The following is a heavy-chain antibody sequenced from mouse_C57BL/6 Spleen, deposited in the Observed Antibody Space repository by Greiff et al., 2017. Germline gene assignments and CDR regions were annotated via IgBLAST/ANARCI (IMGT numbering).Heavy chain of an antibody. CDR2: IYPRDGST. Sequence: QVQLQQSGPELVKPGASVKLSCKASGYTFTSYDINWVKQRPGQGLEWIGGIYPRDGSTTYNEKFKGKATLTVETSSSTAYMELHSLTSEDSAVYCCAIDIYDGYYRFAYWGQGTLVTVSA. D-gene: IGHD2-3*01. CDR3: AIDIYDGYYRFAY. J-gene: IGHJ3*01. V-gene: IGHV1-85*01. CDR1: GYTFTSYD.